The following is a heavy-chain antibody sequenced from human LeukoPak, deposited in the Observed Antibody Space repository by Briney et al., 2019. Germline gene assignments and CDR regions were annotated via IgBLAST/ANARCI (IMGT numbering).Heavy chain of an antibody. Sequence: PGGSLRLSCAASGFTFSDYYMSWIRQAPGKGLEWVSYISSSSSYTNYADSVKGRFTISRDNVKKSVYLQMNSLRAEDTAVYYRARDIGGYDSRKFDYWGQGTLVTVSS. D-gene: IGHD5-12*01. J-gene: IGHJ4*02. CDR2: ISSSSSYT. CDR3: ARDIGGYDSRKFDY. V-gene: IGHV3-11*05. CDR1: GFTFSDYY.